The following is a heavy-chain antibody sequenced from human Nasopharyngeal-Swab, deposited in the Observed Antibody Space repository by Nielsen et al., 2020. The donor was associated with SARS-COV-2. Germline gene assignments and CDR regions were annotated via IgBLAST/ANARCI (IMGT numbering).Heavy chain of an antibody. J-gene: IGHJ4*02. CDR2: ISSDGSNE. D-gene: IGHD2-2*01. V-gene: IGHV3-30-3*01. Sequence: GESLKISCVASGFTFSTYAFHWVRQAPGKGLEWVTFISSDGSNEYYADSVKGRFTISRDNSKNTVYLQVNSLRADDTAVYYCARGTYDFQLLFCDYWGQGTLVTVSS. CDR1: GFTFSTYA. CDR3: ARGTYDFQLLFCDY.